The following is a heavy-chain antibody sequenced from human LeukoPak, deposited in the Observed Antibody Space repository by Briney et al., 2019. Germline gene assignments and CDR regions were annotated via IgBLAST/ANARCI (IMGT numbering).Heavy chain of an antibody. J-gene: IGHJ2*01. CDR1: GGSISNYY. V-gene: IGHV4-4*07. Sequence: SETLSLTCTVSGGSISNYYWSWIRQPAGKGLEWIGRIYTSGSTNYNPSLKSRVTISVDTSKNQFSLKLSSVTAADTAVYYCARHLRPYYYDSSGYPPWYFDLWGRGTLVTVSS. CDR3: ARHLRPYYYDSSGYPPWYFDL. CDR2: IYTSGST. D-gene: IGHD3-22*01.